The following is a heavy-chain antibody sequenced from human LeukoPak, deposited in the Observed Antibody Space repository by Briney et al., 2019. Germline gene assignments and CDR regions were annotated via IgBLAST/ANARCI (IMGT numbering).Heavy chain of an antibody. CDR1: GFTYRSYS. J-gene: IGHJ4*02. CDR3: ARDSGRGGSFDY. CDR2: IDGGSSAI. Sequence: GGSLRLSCAASGFTYRSYSMQWVRQAPGKGLEWVSHIDGGSSAIYYADSVKGRFTISRDNARNSLYLQMNSLRGEDTGVYYCARDSGRGGSFDYWGQGTLVTVSS. D-gene: IGHD2-15*01. V-gene: IGHV3-48*01.